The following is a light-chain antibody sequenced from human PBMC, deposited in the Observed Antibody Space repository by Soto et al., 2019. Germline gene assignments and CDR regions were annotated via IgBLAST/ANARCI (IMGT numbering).Light chain of an antibody. Sequence: IVLTQSPGTLSLSPGETATLSCRASESIIPHSIAWYQQKPGQAPRLLIYGPSGRATGIPDRISGSGSGTDFTLTISGLEPEEFSMYYCQQFQSSLRTFGQGPKVEV. CDR1: ESIIPHS. CDR2: GPS. J-gene: IGKJ1*01. CDR3: QQFQSSLRT. V-gene: IGKV3-20*01.